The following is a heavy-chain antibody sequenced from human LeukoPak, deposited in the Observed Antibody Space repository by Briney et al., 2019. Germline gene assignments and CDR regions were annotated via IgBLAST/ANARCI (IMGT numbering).Heavy chain of an antibody. Sequence: SETLSLTCTVSGGSISSNTYYWDWIRQPPGKGLQCIGSIYYGGSTYYNPSLKRQVIISVDTSKNQFSLKLSSVTAADTAVYYCARAYYYASSAFDIWGQGAMATVSS. V-gene: IGHV4-39*01. D-gene: IGHD3-22*01. CDR2: IYYGGST. CDR3: ARAYYYASSAFDI. CDR1: GGSISSNTYY. J-gene: IGHJ3*02.